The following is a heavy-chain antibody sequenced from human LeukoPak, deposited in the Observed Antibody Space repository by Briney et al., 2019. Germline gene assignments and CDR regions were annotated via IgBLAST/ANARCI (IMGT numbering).Heavy chain of an antibody. J-gene: IGHJ4*02. V-gene: IGHV4-61*02. CDR1: GGSITSGNYY. CDR3: ARVISSGWYYFDY. Sequence: SETLSLTCTVSGGSITSGNYYWTWIRQPAGKGLEWIGRIYTGGSTNYNPSLKSRVTMSVDTSKNQFSLKLNSVTAADTAVYYCARVISSGWYYFDYWGQGTLVTVSS. CDR2: IYTGGST. D-gene: IGHD6-19*01.